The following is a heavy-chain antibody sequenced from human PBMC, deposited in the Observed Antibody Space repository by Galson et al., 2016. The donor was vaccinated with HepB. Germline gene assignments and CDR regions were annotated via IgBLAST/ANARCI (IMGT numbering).Heavy chain of an antibody. J-gene: IGHJ3*01. CDR3: ARLLTVFAVVIDNFDL. V-gene: IGHV4-39*01. CDR1: GASFTNNRYY. D-gene: IGHD3-3*01. CDR2: VFHNGAT. Sequence: SETLSLTCTVSGASFTNNRYYWGWIRRTPGTGLEWIGSVFHNGATYFNPSLKSRVAISVDTSKNQFSLNLKSVTAADTAVYYCARLLTVFAVVIDNFDLWGQGTKVTVSS.